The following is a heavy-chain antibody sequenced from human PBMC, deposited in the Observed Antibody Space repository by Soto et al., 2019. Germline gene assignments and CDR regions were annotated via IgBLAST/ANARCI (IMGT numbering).Heavy chain of an antibody. CDR2: IYHSGSA. CDR1: GGSVSSSNW. J-gene: IGHJ3*02. Sequence: QVQLQESGPGLVKPSRTLSLTCAVSGGSVSSSNWWSWVRQSPGKGLEWMGEIYHSGSAHYNPSLKSRATISLDKSKNQFSLRLTSVTAADTAVYYCARVPGVVVSADDAFDIWGPGTRVIVSS. D-gene: IGHD2-21*02. CDR3: ARVPGVVVSADDAFDI. V-gene: IGHV4-4*02.